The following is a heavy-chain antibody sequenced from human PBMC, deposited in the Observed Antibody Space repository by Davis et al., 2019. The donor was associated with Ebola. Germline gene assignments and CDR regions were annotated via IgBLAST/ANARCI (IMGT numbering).Heavy chain of an antibody. CDR2: IGTSGTPL. V-gene: IGHV3-48*02. CDR3: AKDMIFGADIIPRIHAFDF. CDR1: GFTFSTYG. Sequence: GESLKISCAVSGFTFSTYGMNWVRQAPGMGLEWVSYIGTSGTPLHYADSVKGRFIISRDDATNSLYLQMNSLRDEDTAVYYCAKDMIFGADIIPRIHAFDFWGQGTMVTVAS. D-gene: IGHD3/OR15-3a*01. J-gene: IGHJ3*01.